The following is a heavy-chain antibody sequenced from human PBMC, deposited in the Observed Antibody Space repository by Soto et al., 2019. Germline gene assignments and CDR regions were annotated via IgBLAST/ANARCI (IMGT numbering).Heavy chain of an antibody. CDR2: ISYSGST. CDR1: GGSISSSAYY. CDR3: ARQVEVTYFDY. J-gene: IGHJ4*02. Sequence: QLHLQESGPGRLKPSETLSLTCTVSGGSISSSAYYWGWIRQPPGKRLEWIASISYSGSTYYNPSLKSRVTISVDTSKNQFSLKLRSMTAADTAVYYCARQVEVTYFDYWGQGTLVTVSS. D-gene: IGHD1-1*01. V-gene: IGHV4-39*01.